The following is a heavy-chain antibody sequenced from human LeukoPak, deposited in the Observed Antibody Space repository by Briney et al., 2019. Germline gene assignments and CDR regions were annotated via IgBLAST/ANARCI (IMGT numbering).Heavy chain of an antibody. D-gene: IGHD2-8*01. CDR1: GFTFSSYW. CDR3: ARAIVIMVPTQLVGYYYMDV. CDR2: IKQDGSEK. J-gene: IGHJ6*03. V-gene: IGHV3-7*04. Sequence: GGSLRLSCAASGFTFSSYWMTWVRQAPGKGLEWVANIKQDGSEKHYVDSVKGRFTISRDNVKNSLYLQMNSLRAEDTAVYYCARAIVIMVPTQLVGYYYMDVWGKGTTVTVSS.